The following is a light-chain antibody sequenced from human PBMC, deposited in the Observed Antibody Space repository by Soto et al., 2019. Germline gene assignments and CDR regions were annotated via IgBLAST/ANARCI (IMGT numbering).Light chain of an antibody. CDR3: QQRSNWPPT. CDR2: DAS. V-gene: IGKV3-11*01. Sequence: EIVLTQSPATLSLSPGERATLSCRASQSVSSYLAWYQQKPGQAPRLLIYDASNRATGIPARISGSGSGTDFTLTISGLEPEDFAVYYCQQRSNWPPTFGQGTKVEIK. CDR1: QSVSSY. J-gene: IGKJ1*01.